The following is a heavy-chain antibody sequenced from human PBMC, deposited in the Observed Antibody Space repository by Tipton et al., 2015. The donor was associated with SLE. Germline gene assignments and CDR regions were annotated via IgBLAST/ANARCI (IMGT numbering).Heavy chain of an antibody. CDR2: ISGSGGST. V-gene: IGHV3-23*01. CDR1: GFTFSSYA. CDR3: AREGLYYYGSGSPLDY. Sequence: GSLRLSCAASGFTFSSYAMSWVRQAPGKGLEWVSAISGSGGSTYYADSVKGRFTISRDNSKNTLYLQMNSLRAEDTAVYYCAREGLYYYGSGSPLDYWGQGTLVTVSS. J-gene: IGHJ4*02. D-gene: IGHD3-10*01.